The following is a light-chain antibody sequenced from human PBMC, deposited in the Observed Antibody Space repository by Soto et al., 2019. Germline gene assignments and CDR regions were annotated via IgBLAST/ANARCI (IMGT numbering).Light chain of an antibody. CDR1: QSVSSY. CDR3: QQRSNWPPWT. V-gene: IGKV3-11*01. Sequence: EIVLTQSPATLSLSPGERATLSCRASQSVSSYLAWYQQKPGQAPRLLIYAASNRATGIPARFSGSWSGTDFTLTISSLEPEDFAVYYCQQRSNWPPWTFGQGTKVDIK. J-gene: IGKJ1*01. CDR2: AAS.